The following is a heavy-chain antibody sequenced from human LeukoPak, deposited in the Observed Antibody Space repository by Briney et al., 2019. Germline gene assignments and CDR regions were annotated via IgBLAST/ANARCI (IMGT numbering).Heavy chain of an antibody. V-gene: IGHV1-2*02. J-gene: IGHJ4*02. CDR2: INPNSGDT. CDR1: GYTFTANY. CDR3: ARDLKTGESRYYDY. D-gene: IGHD7-27*01. Sequence: EASVKVSCKASGYTFTANYLHWVRQAPGQGPELTGWINPNSGDTRFAQKFQGRVTMTRDTSISTAYMELSRLRLDDTAVYYCARDLKTGESRYYDYWGQGTPVTVSA.